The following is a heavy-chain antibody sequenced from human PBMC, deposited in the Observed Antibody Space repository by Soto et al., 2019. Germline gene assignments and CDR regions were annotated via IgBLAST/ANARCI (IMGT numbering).Heavy chain of an antibody. D-gene: IGHD2-21*01. Sequence: GGSLRLSCAASGFTFSSYAMSWVRQAPGKGLEWVSAISGSGGSTYYAYSVKGRFTISRDNSKNTLYLQMNSLRAEDTAVYYCAKDRAPQNLGLRTAIFDYWGQGTLVTVSS. V-gene: IGHV3-23*01. J-gene: IGHJ4*02. CDR1: GFTFSSYA. CDR2: ISGSGGST. CDR3: AKDRAPQNLGLRTAIFDY.